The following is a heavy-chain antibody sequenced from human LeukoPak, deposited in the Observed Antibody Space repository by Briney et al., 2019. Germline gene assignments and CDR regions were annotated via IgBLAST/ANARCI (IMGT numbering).Heavy chain of an antibody. CDR2: ISAYNGNT. D-gene: IGHD6-19*01. CDR1: GYTFTTYN. J-gene: IGHJ5*02. Sequence: ASVKVSCKASGYTFTTYNINWVRQAPGQGLEWMGWISAYNGNTNYAQKLQGRVTITTDTSTSTAYMEVRSLRSDDTAVYYCARGKKPGIAVAGTGYFFDPWGQGTLVTVSS. CDR3: ARGKKPGIAVAGTGYFFDP. V-gene: IGHV1-18*01.